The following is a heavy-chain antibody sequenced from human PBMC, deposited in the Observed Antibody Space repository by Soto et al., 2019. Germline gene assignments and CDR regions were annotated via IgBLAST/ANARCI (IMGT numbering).Heavy chain of an antibody. CDR3: AGSSDDGRDN. Sequence: EVQLVESGGGLVKPGGSLRLSCAASGFSLSDYSMNWIRQAPGKGLEWVASISSSSSFIHYVESMKGRFTISRDNAKNSLYLQMNSLSAEDTAVYYCAGSSDDGRDNWGQGTLVTVSS. CDR2: ISSSSSFI. D-gene: IGHD1-26*01. CDR1: GFSLSDYS. V-gene: IGHV3-21*01. J-gene: IGHJ4*02.